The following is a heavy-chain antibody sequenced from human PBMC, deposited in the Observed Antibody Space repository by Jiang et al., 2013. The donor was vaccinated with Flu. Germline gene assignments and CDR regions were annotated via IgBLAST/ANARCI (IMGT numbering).Heavy chain of an antibody. CDR2: IYHSGST. CDR1: GGSISSSNW. J-gene: IGHJ4*02. D-gene: IGHD1-1*01. V-gene: IGHV4-4*02. CDR3: AQLVEGGTWFDY. Sequence: GSGLVKPSGTLSLTCAVSGGSISSSNWWSWVRQPPGKGLEWIGEIYHSGSTNYNPSRKSRVTISVDKSKNQFSLKLSSVTAADTAVYYCAQLVEGGTWFDYWGQGTLVTVSS.